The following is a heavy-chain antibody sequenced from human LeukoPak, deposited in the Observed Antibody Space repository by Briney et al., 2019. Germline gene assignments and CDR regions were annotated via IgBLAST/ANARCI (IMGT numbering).Heavy chain of an antibody. CDR3: VRGYCSATSCYFSSSYNWFDP. J-gene: IGHJ5*02. Sequence: GGSLRLSCAASGFTFSHHWMHWVRQTPGKGLVWVSRILSDGSSTNYADSVKGRFTVSRDNAQNTLYLQMNSLRAEDTAVYYCVRGYCSATSCYFSSSYNWFDPWGQGTLVTVSS. V-gene: IGHV3-74*01. D-gene: IGHD2-2*01. CDR2: ILSDGSST. CDR1: GFTFSHHW.